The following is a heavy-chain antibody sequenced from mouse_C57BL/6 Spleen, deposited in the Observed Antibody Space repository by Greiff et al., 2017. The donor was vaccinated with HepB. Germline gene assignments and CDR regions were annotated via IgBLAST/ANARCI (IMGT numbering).Heavy chain of an antibody. CDR1: GYTFTSYD. CDR3: ARLYYDDDGGYWCFDV. CDR2: IYPRDGST. D-gene: IGHD2-4*01. Sequence: QVQLQQSGPELVKPGASVKLSCKASGYTFTSYDINWVKQRPGQGLEWIGWIYPRDGSTKYNEKFKGKATLTVDTSSSTAYMELHSLTSEDSAVYFGARLYYDDDGGYWCFDVWGTGTTVTVSS. V-gene: IGHV1-85*01. J-gene: IGHJ1*03.